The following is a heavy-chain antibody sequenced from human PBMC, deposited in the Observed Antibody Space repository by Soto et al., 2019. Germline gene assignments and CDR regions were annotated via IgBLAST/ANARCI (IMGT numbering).Heavy chain of an antibody. CDR1: GGSISSGGYS. CDR3: ARGMTTVTTLDY. J-gene: IGHJ4*02. D-gene: IGHD4-4*01. CDR2: IYHSGST. V-gene: IGHV4-30-2*01. Sequence: QLQLQESGSGLVKPSQTLSLTCAVSGGSISSGGYSWSWIRQPPGKGLEWIGYIYHSGSTYYNPSPKSXIFVPKXXSQKQRTLKLSSVPAADTAVYYCARGMTTVTTLDYWGQGTLVTVSS.